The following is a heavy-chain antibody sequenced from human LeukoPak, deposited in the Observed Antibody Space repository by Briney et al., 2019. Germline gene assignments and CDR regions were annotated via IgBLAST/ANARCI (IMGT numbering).Heavy chain of an antibody. CDR1: GGTFSSYA. CDR2: IIPILGIA. V-gene: IGHV1-69*04. D-gene: IGHD1-26*01. J-gene: IGHJ6*02. CDR3: ARDFYPPSGSYNYYYGMDV. Sequence: SVKVSCKASGGTFSSYAISWVRQAPGQGLEWMGRIIPILGIANYAQKFQGRVTVTADKSTSTAYMELSSLRSEDTAVYYCARDFYPPSGSYNYYYGMDVWGQGTTVTVSS.